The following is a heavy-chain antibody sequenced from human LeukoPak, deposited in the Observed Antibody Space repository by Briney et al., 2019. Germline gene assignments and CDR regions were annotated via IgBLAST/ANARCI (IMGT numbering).Heavy chain of an antibody. CDR2: INWSGGST. J-gene: IGHJ6*03. CDR1: GFTFDDYG. CDR3: ARLDYYGSGSYYNDYYYYMDV. D-gene: IGHD3-10*01. V-gene: IGHV3-20*04. Sequence: GGSLRLSCAASGFTFDDYGMSWVRQAPGKGLEWVSGINWSGGSTGYADSVKGRFTISRDNAKNSLYLQMNSLRAEDTALYYCARLDYYGSGSYYNDYYYYMDVWGKGTTVTVSS.